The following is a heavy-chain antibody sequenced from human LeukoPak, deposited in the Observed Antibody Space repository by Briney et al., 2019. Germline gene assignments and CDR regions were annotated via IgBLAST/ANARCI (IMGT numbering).Heavy chain of an antibody. Sequence: MASETLSLTCTVSGGSISSYYWSWIRQPPGKGLEWIGYIYYSGSTNYNPSLKSRVTISVDTSKNQFSLKLSSVTAADTAVYYCAREITTVVTSGAFDIWGQGTMVTVSS. CDR2: IYYSGST. CDR1: GGSISSYY. CDR3: AREITTVVTSGAFDI. V-gene: IGHV4-59*01. J-gene: IGHJ3*02. D-gene: IGHD4-23*01.